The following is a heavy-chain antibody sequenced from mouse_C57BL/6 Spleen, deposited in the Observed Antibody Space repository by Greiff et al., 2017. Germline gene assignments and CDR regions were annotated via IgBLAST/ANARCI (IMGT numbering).Heavy chain of an antibody. CDR2: ISSGSSTI. J-gene: IGHJ4*01. Sequence: SGGGLVKPGGSLKLSCAASGFTFSDYGMHWVRQAPEKGLEWVAYISSGSSTIYYADTVKGRFTISRDNAKNTLFLQMTSLRCEDTAMDYCASPMATVVAPYYYAMDYWGQGTSVTVSS. V-gene: IGHV5-17*01. CDR3: ASPMATVVAPYYYAMDY. CDR1: GFTFSDYG. D-gene: IGHD1-1*01.